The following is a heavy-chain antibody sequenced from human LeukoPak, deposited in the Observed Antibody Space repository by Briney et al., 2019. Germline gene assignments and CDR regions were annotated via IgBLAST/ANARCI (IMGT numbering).Heavy chain of an antibody. V-gene: IGHV3-23*01. Sequence: GGSLRLSCVASGFTFSSYAMSWVRQAPGKGLQWVSTISGSGGSAYYADSVKGRFTISRDNSKNMLFLQANSLTAEDTAVYYCARDRGGRSGLDDWGQGTLVIVSS. CDR2: ISGSGGSA. CDR3: ARDRGGRSGLDD. J-gene: IGHJ4*02. D-gene: IGHD2-15*01. CDR1: GFTFSSYA.